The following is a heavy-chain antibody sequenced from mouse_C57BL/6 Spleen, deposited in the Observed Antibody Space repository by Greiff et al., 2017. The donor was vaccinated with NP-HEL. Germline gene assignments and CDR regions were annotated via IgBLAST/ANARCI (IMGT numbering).Heavy chain of an antibody. V-gene: IGHV1-39*01. CDR1: GYSFTDYN. CDR3: ARGSGLLRLYYFDY. Sequence: VQLKQSGPELVKPGASVKISCKASGYSFTDYNMNWVKQSNGKSLEWIGVINPNYGTTSYNQKFKGKATLTVDQSSSTAYMQLNSLTSEDSAVYYCARGSGLLRLYYFDYWGQGTTLTVSS. CDR2: INPNYGTT. D-gene: IGHD1-1*01. J-gene: IGHJ2*01.